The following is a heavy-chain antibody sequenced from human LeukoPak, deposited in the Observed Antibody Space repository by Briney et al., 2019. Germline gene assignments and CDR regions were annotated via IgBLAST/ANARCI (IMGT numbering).Heavy chain of an antibody. D-gene: IGHD3-10*01. CDR1: GYTFTGYY. J-gene: IGHJ6*03. V-gene: IGHV1-2*02. CDR2: INPNSGGT. CDR3: ARDSTQVLLWFGEDYMDV. Sequence: ASVKVSCKASGYTFTGYYMHWVRQAPGQGLEWMGWINPNSGGTNYAQKFQGRVTMTRDTSISTAYMELSRLRSDDTAVYYCARDSTQVLLWFGEDYMDVWGKGTTVTVSS.